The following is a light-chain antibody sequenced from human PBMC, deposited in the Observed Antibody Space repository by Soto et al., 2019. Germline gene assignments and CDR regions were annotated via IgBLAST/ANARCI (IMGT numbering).Light chain of an antibody. CDR3: MQATQSYT. CDR1: QSLVHIDGNTY. J-gene: IGKJ2*01. Sequence: DIVLTQTRLSSPVTLGQPASISCRSSQSLVHIDGNTYFNWLQQRPGQPPRLLIYKISNRFPVVPDSFSGSGAATDFTLKLSRVEAEDVEVYYCMQATQSYTFGQGTRLEIK. CDR2: KIS. V-gene: IGKV2-24*01.